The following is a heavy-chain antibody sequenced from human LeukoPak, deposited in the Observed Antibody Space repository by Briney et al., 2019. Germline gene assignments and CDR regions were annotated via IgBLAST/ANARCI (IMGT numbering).Heavy chain of an antibody. CDR1: GFTFSDYY. J-gene: IGHJ4*02. D-gene: IGHD3-22*01. CDR2: ISSSGTTI. V-gene: IGHV3-11*04. CDR3: GRVRGYYDSNGYYAATYYFDY. Sequence: GGSLRLSCAASGFTFSDYYMSWIRQAPGKGLEWVSYISSSGTTIYYADSVKGRFTISRDNAKNSLYLRMNRLRAEDTPDYYGGRVRGYYDSNGYYAATYYFDYWGQGTLVTVSS.